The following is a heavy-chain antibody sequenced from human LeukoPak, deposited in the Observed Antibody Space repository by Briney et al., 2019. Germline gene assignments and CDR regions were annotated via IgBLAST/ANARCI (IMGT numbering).Heavy chain of an antibody. CDR1: GFTFSSYA. J-gene: IGHJ4*02. Sequence: QTGGSLRLSCAASGFTFSSYAMTWVRQAPGKGLEWVSSISGSGGRTIYADSVEGRFTISRDNSKNTLYLQMNSLRAEDTAVYYCATNPASLLTYSVATPIKWGQGTLVTVSS. CDR3: ATNPASLLTYSVATPIK. CDR2: ISGSGGRT. D-gene: IGHD5-12*01. V-gene: IGHV3-23*01.